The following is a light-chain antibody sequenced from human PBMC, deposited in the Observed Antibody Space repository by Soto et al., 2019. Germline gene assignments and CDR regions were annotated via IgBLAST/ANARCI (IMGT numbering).Light chain of an antibody. J-gene: IGLJ1*01. V-gene: IGLV2-23*02. CDR1: SSDVGSYNL. Sequence: QSVLTQPASVSGSPGQSITISCTGTSSDVGSYNLVSWYQQHPGKAPKLMIYEVSKRPSGVSNRFSGSKSGNTASLTISGLQFEDEADYYCCSYAGSSTYVFGTGTMVTVL. CDR3: CSYAGSSTYV. CDR2: EVS.